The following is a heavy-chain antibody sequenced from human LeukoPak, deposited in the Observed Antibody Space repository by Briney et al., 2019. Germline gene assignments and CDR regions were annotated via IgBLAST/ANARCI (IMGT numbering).Heavy chain of an antibody. Sequence: GESLKISCKGSGYSFTNNWIGWVRQMPGKGLEWMGIIYPGDSDTRYSPSFQGQVTISADKSISTAYLQWSSLKASDTAMYYCARSLTMIVVDYWGQGTLVTVSS. CDR1: GYSFTNNW. CDR3: ARSLTMIVVDY. D-gene: IGHD3-22*01. J-gene: IGHJ4*02. CDR2: IYPGDSDT. V-gene: IGHV5-51*01.